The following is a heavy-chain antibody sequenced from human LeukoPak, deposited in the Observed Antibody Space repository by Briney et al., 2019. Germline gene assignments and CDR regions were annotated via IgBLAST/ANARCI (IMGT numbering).Heavy chain of an antibody. V-gene: IGHV1-18*01. CDR1: SYTFTNCH. Sequence: ASVNVSCTASSYTFTNCHIAWVRQAPGQGLEWMGWVSTNDGNTVYAQRLQGRVTMTTDTSTSVAYMELRSLTSDDTAVYYCTRAPPGMTMMTDYWGQGTLVTVSS. J-gene: IGHJ4*02. CDR3: TRAPPGMTMMTDY. D-gene: IGHD3-22*01. CDR2: VSTNDGNT.